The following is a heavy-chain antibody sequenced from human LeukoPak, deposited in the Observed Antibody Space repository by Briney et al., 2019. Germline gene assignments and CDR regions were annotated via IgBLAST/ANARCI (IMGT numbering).Heavy chain of an antibody. J-gene: IGHJ4*02. Sequence: ASVKVSCKASGYTFTGYYMHWVRQAPGQGLEWMGWINPNSGGTNYAQKFQGRVTMTRDTSISTAYMELSRLRSDDTAVYYCARVPRDSSGYYYCDYWGQGTLVTVSS. CDR1: GYTFTGYY. D-gene: IGHD3-22*01. CDR3: ARVPRDSSGYYYCDY. V-gene: IGHV1-2*02. CDR2: INPNSGGT.